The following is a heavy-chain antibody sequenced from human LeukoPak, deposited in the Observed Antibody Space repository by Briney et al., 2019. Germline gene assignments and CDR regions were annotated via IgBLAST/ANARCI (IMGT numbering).Heavy chain of an antibody. CDR3: ARLSLAARDDAFDI. D-gene: IGHD6-6*01. CDR2: ISSSGGTI. CDR1: GFTFRSYE. V-gene: IGHV3-48*03. J-gene: IGHJ3*02. Sequence: GGSLRLSCAASGFTFRSYEMNWVRPAPGKGLEWVSYISSSGGTIYYADSVNGRFTISRGNDKNSLYLQVNSLRAEGTALYFCARLSLAARDDAFDIWGQGTVVSVSS.